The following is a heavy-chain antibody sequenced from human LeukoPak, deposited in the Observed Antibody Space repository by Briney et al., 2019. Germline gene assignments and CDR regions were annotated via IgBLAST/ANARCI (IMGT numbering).Heavy chain of an antibody. CDR2: IKQDGSEK. J-gene: IGHJ4*02. CDR3: ASNLGYSSSGGD. V-gene: IGHV3-7*01. D-gene: IGHD6-6*01. Sequence: PGGSLRLSCAASGFTFSSYWMSWVRQAPGKGLEWVASIKQDGSEKYYVDSVKGRFTISRDNAKNSLYLQMNSLRAEDTAVYYCASNLGYSSSGGDWGQGTLVTVSS. CDR1: GFTFSSYW.